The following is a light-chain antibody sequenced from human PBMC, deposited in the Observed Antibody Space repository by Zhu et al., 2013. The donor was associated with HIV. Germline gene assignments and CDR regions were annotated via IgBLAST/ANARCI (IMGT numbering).Light chain of an antibody. Sequence: DIQMTQSPSTLSAFAGDRVTITCRASQTISSWLAWYQQKPGKAPKLLIYKASSLESGVPSRFSVSGSGTDFTLTISCLQSEDFATYYCQQYYSYPFTFGPGTKVDIK. J-gene: IGKJ3*01. CDR1: QTISSW. CDR2: KAS. V-gene: IGKV1-5*03. CDR3: QQYYSYPFT.